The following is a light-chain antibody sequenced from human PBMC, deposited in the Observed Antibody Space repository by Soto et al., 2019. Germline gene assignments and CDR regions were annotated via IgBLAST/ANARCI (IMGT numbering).Light chain of an antibody. Sequence: VVLTPSALLPTVTPGEPAHLSCRSSQSLLHITGETFLFWYLQKPGQSPQLLIYEVSTRVSGVPDRFSGSGSGTDFTLEISRVETDDVGIYYCMQSTQLPPTFGQGTRLEI. CDR3: MQSTQLPPT. J-gene: IGKJ5*01. CDR2: EVS. V-gene: IGKV2D-29*02. CDR1: QSLLHITGETF.